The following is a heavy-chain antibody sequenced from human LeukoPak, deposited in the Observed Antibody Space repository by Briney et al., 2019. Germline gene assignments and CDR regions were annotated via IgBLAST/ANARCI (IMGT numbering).Heavy chain of an antibody. CDR1: GFTFSSYG. Sequence: GGSPRLSCAASGFTFSSYGMHWVRQAPGKGLEWVAFIRYDGSNKYYADSVKGRFTIFRDNSKNTLYLQMNSLRAEDTAVYYCAVLHLGYCSGGSCYSHGMDVWGQGTTVTVSS. CDR3: AVLHLGYCSGGSCYSHGMDV. D-gene: IGHD2-15*01. J-gene: IGHJ6*02. CDR2: IRYDGSNK. V-gene: IGHV3-30*02.